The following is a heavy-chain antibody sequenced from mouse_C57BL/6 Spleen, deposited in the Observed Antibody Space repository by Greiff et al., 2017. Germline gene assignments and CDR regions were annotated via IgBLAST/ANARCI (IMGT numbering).Heavy chain of an antibody. CDR2: INPSSGYT. CDR1: GYTFTSYT. Sequence: VQLHQSGAELARPGASVKMSCKASGYTFTSYTMHWVKQRPGQGLEWIGYINPSSGYTKYNQKFKDKATLTADKSSSTAYMQLSSLTSEDSAVYYWARTLYYDYDEGGMDYWGQGTSVTVSS. V-gene: IGHV1-4*01. J-gene: IGHJ4*01. CDR3: ARTLYYDYDEGGMDY. D-gene: IGHD2-4*01.